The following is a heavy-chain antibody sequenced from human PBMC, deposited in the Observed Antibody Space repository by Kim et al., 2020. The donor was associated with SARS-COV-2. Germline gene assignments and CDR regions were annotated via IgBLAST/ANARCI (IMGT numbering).Heavy chain of an antibody. D-gene: IGHD3-22*01. J-gene: IGHJ4*02. Sequence: KGRLTNSRDNSKNTLYLQMNSLRVEDTAVYYCAKSTDYDSSGYYYYFDYWGQGTLVTVSS. V-gene: IGHV3-33*06. CDR3: AKSTDYDSSGYYYYFDY.